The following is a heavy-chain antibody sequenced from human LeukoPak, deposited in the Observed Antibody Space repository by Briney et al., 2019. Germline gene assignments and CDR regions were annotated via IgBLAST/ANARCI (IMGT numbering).Heavy chain of an antibody. CDR1: GGSISSISYY. V-gene: IGHV4-39*07. CDR2: IDYSEST. CDR3: ARGRGYCSSTSCYPEAFKYFDY. J-gene: IGHJ4*02. D-gene: IGHD2-2*01. Sequence: SETLSLTCTVSGGSISSISYYWGWIRQPPGKGLEWIGRIDYSESTYYNPSLKSRVTISVDTSKNQFSLKLSSVTAADTAVYYCARGRGYCSSTSCYPEAFKYFDYWGQGTLVTVSS.